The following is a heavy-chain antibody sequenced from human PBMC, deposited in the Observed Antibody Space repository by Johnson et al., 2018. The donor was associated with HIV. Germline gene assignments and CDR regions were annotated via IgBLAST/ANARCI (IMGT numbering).Heavy chain of an antibody. J-gene: IGHJ3*02. CDR3: ARDIYDSSDDAFDI. CDR1: AFTFSDYY. Sequence: QVQLLESGGGLVKPGGSLRLSCAASAFTFSDYYMNWIRQAPGKGLEWISYISSSSDIIYSADSVKGRFTISRDNAKNSLYLQMNSLRAEDTAVYYCARDIYDSSDDAFDIWGQGTMVTVSS. V-gene: IGHV3-11*04. D-gene: IGHD3-22*01. CDR2: ISSSSDII.